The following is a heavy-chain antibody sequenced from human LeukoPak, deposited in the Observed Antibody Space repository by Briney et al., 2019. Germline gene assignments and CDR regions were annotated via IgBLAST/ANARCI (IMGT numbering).Heavy chain of an antibody. CDR2: INGTGGFT. CDR3: AKTIIDYYASGTYYSSGYFDY. J-gene: IGHJ4*02. D-gene: IGHD3-10*01. CDR1: GLTFSGYA. V-gene: IGHV3-23*01. Sequence: GGSLRLSCAASGLTFSGYAMSWVRQAPGKGLQWVSTINGTGGFTYYADSVMGRFTISRDNSKNTLYLQMNSLRAEDTATYYCAKTIIDYYASGTYYSSGYFDYWGQGTLVTVSS.